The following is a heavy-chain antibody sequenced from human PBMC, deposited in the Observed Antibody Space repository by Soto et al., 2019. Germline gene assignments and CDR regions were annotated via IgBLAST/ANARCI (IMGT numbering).Heavy chain of an antibody. CDR2: FYYSEST. CDR1: GGSISSGPYS. V-gene: IGHV4-39*02. CDR3: ARDKITGLFDY. Sequence: SETLSLTCTVSGGSISSGPYSWGWIRQPPGEGLEWIGTFYYSESTYYNPSLESRVTISVDTSKNQFSLKVSSVTVADTAVYYCARDKITGLFDYWGQGTLVTVSS. J-gene: IGHJ4*02. D-gene: IGHD2-8*02.